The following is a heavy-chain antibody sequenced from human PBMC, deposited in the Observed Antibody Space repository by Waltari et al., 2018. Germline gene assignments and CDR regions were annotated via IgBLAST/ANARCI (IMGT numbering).Heavy chain of an antibody. CDR2: ISQDGSRQ. Sequence: QVQLVESGGGVVQPGRSLRLSCAASGFSFRRYSIHWVRQAPGRGLDWVAVISQDGSRQYYADSVQGRFTISRDNSKNTLDLQMNSLGVDDTAVYYCAKEAEPFAPFDYWGQGTLVTVSS. D-gene: IGHD2-21*01. V-gene: IGHV3-30*18. CDR3: AKEAEPFAPFDY. CDR1: GFSFRRYS. J-gene: IGHJ4*02.